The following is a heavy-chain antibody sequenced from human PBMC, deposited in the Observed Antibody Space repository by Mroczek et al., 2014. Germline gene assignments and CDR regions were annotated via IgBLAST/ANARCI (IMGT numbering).Heavy chain of an antibody. Sequence: QVQLVQSGGGVVQPGRSLRLSCAASGFTFSSYAMHWVRQAPGKGLEWVAVISYDGSNKYYADSVKGRFTISRDNSKNTLYLQMNSLRAEDTAVYYCARDPGXAMVTLHYYYYMDVVGTKGPRSPSP. V-gene: IGHV3-30-3*01. CDR2: ISYDGSNK. J-gene: IGHJ6*03. CDR3: ARDPGXAMVTLHYYYYMDV. D-gene: IGHD5-18*01. CDR1: GFTFSSYA.